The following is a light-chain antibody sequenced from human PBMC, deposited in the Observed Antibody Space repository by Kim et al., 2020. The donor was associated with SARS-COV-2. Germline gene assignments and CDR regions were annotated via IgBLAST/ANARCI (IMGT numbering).Light chain of an antibody. V-gene: IGKV3-15*01. Sequence: SLGERSTLTCRASQSVSDNLAWYQQKPGQAPRLLIYGASPRATGIPARFSGSGSGTEFTLTISSLQSEDSAVYYCQQYDDWPPWTFGQGTKVDIK. J-gene: IGKJ1*01. CDR1: QSVSDN. CDR2: GAS. CDR3: QQYDDWPPWT.